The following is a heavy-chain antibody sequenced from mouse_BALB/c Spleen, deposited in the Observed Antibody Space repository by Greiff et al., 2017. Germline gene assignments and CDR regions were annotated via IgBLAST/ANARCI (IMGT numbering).Heavy chain of an antibody. J-gene: IGHJ2*01. CDR3: ARGANLDY. D-gene: IGHD3-1*01. V-gene: IGHV1-69*02. CDR1: GYTFTSYW. CDR2: IDPSDSET. Sequence: QVHVKQPGAELVKPGAPVKLSCKASGYTFTSYWMNWVKQRPGRGLEWIGRIDPSDSETHYNQKFKDKATLTVDKSSSTAYIQLSSLTSEDSAVYYCARGANLDYWGQGTTLTVSS.